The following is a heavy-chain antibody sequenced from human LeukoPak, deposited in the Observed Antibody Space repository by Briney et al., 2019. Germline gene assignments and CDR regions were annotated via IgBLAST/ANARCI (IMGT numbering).Heavy chain of an antibody. Sequence: ASVKVSCMASGYTFTGYYMHWVRQAPGQGREWMGWINPNSGGTNYAQKFQGRVTVTRDTSISTAYMELSRLRSDDTAVYYCAREYVVVTASIYGMDVWGQGTTVTVSS. CDR1: GYTFTGYY. CDR2: INPNSGGT. D-gene: IGHD2-21*02. V-gene: IGHV1-2*02. J-gene: IGHJ6*02. CDR3: AREYVVVTASIYGMDV.